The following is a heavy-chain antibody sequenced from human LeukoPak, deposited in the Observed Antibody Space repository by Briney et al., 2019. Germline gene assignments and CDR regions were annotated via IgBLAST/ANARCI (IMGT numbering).Heavy chain of an antibody. J-gene: IGHJ1*01. CDR3: ARDCTSTSCYSFQL. Sequence: GGSLRLSCAASGFTFSSYAMSWVRQAPGKGLEWVSGISGSGAGTYYADSVKGRFTISRDSSKNTLYLQMNSLRAEDTAVYYCARDCTSTSCYSFQLWGQGTLVTVSS. CDR2: ISGSGAGT. CDR1: GFTFSSYA. V-gene: IGHV3-23*01. D-gene: IGHD2-2*01.